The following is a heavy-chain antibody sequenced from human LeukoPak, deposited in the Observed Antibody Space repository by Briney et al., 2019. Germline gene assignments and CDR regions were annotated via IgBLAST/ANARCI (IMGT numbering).Heavy chain of an antibody. J-gene: IGHJ3*02. D-gene: IGHD3-22*01. Sequence: QAGGSLRLSCAASGFTFSSYWMSWVRQAPGKGLEWVANIKEDGDEKYYVDSVKGRFTISRDNSKNTLYLQMNSLRAEDTAVYYCAKAMVVVITITHAFDIWGQGTMVTVSS. CDR1: GFTFSSYW. CDR2: IKEDGDEK. V-gene: IGHV3-7*01. CDR3: AKAMVVVITITHAFDI.